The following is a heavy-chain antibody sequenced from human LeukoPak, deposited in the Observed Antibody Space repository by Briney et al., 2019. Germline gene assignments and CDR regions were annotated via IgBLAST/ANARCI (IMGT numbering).Heavy chain of an antibody. D-gene: IGHD2-8*01. CDR1: GYTFTSYY. V-gene: IGHV1-46*03. Sequence: ASVKVSCKASGYTFTSYYMHWVRQAPGQGLEWMGIINPSGGSTSYAQKFQGRVTMTRDTSTSTVYMELSSLRSEDTAVYYCARGGIVLRVYAYTDAFDIWGQGTMVTFSS. CDR3: ARGGIVLRVYAYTDAFDI. CDR2: INPSGGST. J-gene: IGHJ3*02.